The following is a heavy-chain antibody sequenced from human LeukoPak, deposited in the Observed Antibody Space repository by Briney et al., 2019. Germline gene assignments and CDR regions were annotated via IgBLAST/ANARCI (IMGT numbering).Heavy chain of an antibody. Sequence: PGGSLRLSCAASGFTFDDYAMHWVRQAPGKGLEWVSGISWNSGSIGYADSVKGRFTISRDNAKNSLYLQMNSLRAEDTALYYCAKVRSHLRGYFDYWGQGTLVTVSS. V-gene: IGHV3-9*01. J-gene: IGHJ4*02. CDR3: AKVRSHLRGYFDY. CDR2: ISWNSGSI. CDR1: GFTFDDYA.